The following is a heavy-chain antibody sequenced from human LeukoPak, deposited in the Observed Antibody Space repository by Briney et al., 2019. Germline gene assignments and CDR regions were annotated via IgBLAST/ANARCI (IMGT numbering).Heavy chain of an antibody. CDR3: SRDFYAGTTKFED. D-gene: IGHD1-7*01. J-gene: IGHJ4*02. Sequence: PGRSLRLSCAASGFTFSSYAMHWVRQAPGKGLEWVAFISYDGSNKYYSDSVKGRFTISRDNSKNTLYLQMNSLRAEDTAVYYCSRDFYAGTTKFEDWGQGTLVTVCS. CDR2: ISYDGSNK. CDR1: GFTFSSYA. V-gene: IGHV3-30-3*01.